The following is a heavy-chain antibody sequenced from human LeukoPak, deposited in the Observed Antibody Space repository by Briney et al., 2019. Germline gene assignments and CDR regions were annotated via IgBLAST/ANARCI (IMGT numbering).Heavy chain of an antibody. CDR1: GESFSGYY. Sequence: SETLSLTCAVYGESFSGYYWSWIRQPPGKGLEWIGEINHSGSTNYNPSLKSRVTISVDTSKNQFSLKLSSVTAADTAVYYGARGVARTYYSDTSGYAAADYWGQGTLVTVSS. CDR3: ARGVARTYYSDTSGYAAADY. V-gene: IGHV4-34*01. CDR2: INHSGST. J-gene: IGHJ4*02. D-gene: IGHD3-22*01.